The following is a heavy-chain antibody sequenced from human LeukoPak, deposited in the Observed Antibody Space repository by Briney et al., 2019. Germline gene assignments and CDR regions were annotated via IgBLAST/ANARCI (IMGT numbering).Heavy chain of an antibody. CDR1: GYIFTDYY. CDR3: ATVSVDLYGSGSYYSR. J-gene: IGHJ4*02. CDR2: INPNSGVT. V-gene: IGHV1-2*02. D-gene: IGHD3-10*01. Sequence: ASVKVSCKASGYIFTDYYVHWVRQAPGQGLEWMGWINPNSGVTNYVQKFRGRVTMTRDTSITTAYMELSRLRSDDTAVYYCATVSVDLYGSGSYYSRWGQGTLVTVSS.